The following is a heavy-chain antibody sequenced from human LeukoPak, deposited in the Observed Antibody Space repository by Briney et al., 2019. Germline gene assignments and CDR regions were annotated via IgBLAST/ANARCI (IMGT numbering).Heavy chain of an antibody. J-gene: IGHJ4*02. CDR3: AGLERYCSGGSCIAFDY. V-gene: IGHV1-2*02. Sequence: ASVKVSCKASGYTFTGYYMHWVRQAPRQGLEWMGWINPNSGGTNYAQKFQGRVTMTRDTSISTAYMELSRLRSDDTAVYYCAGLERYCSGGSCIAFDYWGQGTLVTVSS. CDR2: INPNSGGT. D-gene: IGHD2-15*01. CDR1: GYTFTGYY.